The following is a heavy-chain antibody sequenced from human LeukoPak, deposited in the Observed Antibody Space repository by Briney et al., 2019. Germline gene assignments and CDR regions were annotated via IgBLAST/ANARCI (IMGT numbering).Heavy chain of an antibody. J-gene: IGHJ6*02. Sequence: GGSLRLSCGASGFTFSSFGMHWLRQAPGKGLEWVAIIWYDGSEKYYSDSVKGRFTISRDNSKNTVYLQMNSLRVEDTAVYYCAKGRVIDTASSGMDVWGQGTTVIVSS. V-gene: IGHV3-33*06. CDR3: AKGRVIDTASSGMDV. CDR1: GFTFSSFG. CDR2: IWYDGSEK. D-gene: IGHD2-21*01.